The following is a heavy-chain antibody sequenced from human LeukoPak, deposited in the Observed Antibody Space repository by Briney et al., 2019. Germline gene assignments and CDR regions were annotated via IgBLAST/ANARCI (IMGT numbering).Heavy chain of an antibody. CDR1: GFTFSSYA. V-gene: IGHV3-23*01. CDR2: ISGNGGRT. CDR3: AKSRGEVAATGFFDY. J-gene: IGHJ4*02. Sequence: GGSLRLSFAASGFTFSSYAMSWVRQAPGKGLEWCSAISGNGGRTYYADSVKGRFSISSDNPQPTLYLQMNSLRAEDTAVYSCAKSRGEVAATGFFDYWGQGTLVTVSS. D-gene: IGHD2-15*01.